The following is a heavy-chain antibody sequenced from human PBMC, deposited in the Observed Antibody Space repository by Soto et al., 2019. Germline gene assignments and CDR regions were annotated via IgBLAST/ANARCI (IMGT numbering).Heavy chain of an antibody. CDR1: GFTFSSYG. D-gene: IGHD2-2*01. CDR2: IWSDGNNK. Sequence: PGGSLRLSCAAPGFTFSSYGMHWVRQAPGKGLEWVAVIWSDGNNKYYADSVKGRFTISRDNSKNTLYLQMNSLRAEDTALYFCSRGGYCSSTSCRYYYYYGMDVWGQGTTVTVSS. CDR3: SRGGYCSSTSCRYYYYYGMDV. V-gene: IGHV3-33*01. J-gene: IGHJ6*02.